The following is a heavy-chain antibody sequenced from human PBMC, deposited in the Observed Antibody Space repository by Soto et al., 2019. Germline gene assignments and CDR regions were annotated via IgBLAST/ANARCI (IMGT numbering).Heavy chain of an antibody. D-gene: IGHD1-20*01. J-gene: IGHJ4*02. CDR3: ARRITGTPFDY. V-gene: IGHV4-39*01. Sequence: QLQLQESGPGLVKPSETLSLTCTVSGGSISSSSYYRGWIRQPPGKGLEWIGSIYYSGSTYYNPSLKSRVTISVDTSKNQFSLKLSSVTAADTAVYYCARRITGTPFDYWGQGTLVTVSS. CDR2: IYYSGST. CDR1: GGSISSSSYY.